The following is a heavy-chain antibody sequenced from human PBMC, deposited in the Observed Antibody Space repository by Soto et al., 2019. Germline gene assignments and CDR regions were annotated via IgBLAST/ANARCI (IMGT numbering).Heavy chain of an antibody. Sequence: SETLSLTCAVSGGSISSGGYSWSWIRQPPGKGLEWIGYIYHSGSTYYNPSLKSRVTISVDTSKNQFSLKLSSVTAADTAVYYCARVQTRVYSSGWSSFNYYYGMDVWGQGTTVTVSS. V-gene: IGHV4-30-2*01. CDR2: IYHSGST. J-gene: IGHJ6*02. D-gene: IGHD6-19*01. CDR1: GGSISSGGYS. CDR3: ARVQTRVYSSGWSSFNYYYGMDV.